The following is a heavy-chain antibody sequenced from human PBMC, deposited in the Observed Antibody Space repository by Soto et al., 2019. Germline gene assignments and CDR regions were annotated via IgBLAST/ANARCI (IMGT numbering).Heavy chain of an antibody. CDR1: GFTFSSYW. CDR2: IKQDGSEK. CDR3: ATLTWYGSNGRVKGFDY. D-gene: IGHD2-2*01. Sequence: PGGSLRLSCAASGFTFSSYWMSRVRQAPGKGLEWVANIKQDGSEKYYVDSVKGRFTISRDNAKNSLYLQMNSLRGEDTAVYYCATLTWYGSNGRVKGFDYWGQGTLVTVSS. J-gene: IGHJ4*02. V-gene: IGHV3-7*01.